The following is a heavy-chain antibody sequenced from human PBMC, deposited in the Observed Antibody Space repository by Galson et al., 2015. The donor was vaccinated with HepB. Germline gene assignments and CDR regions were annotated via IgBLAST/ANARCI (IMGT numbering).Heavy chain of an antibody. J-gene: IGHJ4*02. CDR1: GGSISSAGYY. Sequence: TLSLTCTVSGGSISSAGYYWSWIRQHPGKGLEWIGYINYNGRAYYNPSLKSRVSISVRTSKTHFSLNLRSVTAADTAIYYCARWLEIPTSRGSFDYWGRGTLVTVSS. D-gene: IGHD5-24*01. CDR3: ARWLEIPTSRGSFDY. CDR2: INYNGRA. V-gene: IGHV4-31*03.